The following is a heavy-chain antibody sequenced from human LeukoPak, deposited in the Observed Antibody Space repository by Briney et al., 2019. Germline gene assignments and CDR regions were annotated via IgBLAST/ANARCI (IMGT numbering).Heavy chain of an antibody. CDR2: ISSDGRDK. J-gene: IGHJ4*02. CDR3: AKVLRRIAAYYFDY. CDR1: GFTFSSYA. D-gene: IGHD6-25*01. Sequence: QSGRSLRLSCAASGFTFSSYAIHWVRQAPDKGLEWLAVISSDGRDKHHADPVKGRFTISRDNSKNTLYLQTNSLRAEDTAVYYCAKVLRRIAAYYFDYWGQGTLVTVSS. V-gene: IGHV3-30*18.